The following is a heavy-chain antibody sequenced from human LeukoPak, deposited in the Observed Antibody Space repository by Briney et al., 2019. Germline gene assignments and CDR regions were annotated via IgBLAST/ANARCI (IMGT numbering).Heavy chain of an antibody. D-gene: IGHD3-9*01. Sequence: GASVKVSFKASGYTFTGYYMHWVRQAPGQGLEWMGRINPNSGGTNYAQKFQGRVTMTRDTSISTAYMELSRLRSDDTAVYYCARGGRGILTGYTPDYWGQGTLVTVSS. J-gene: IGHJ4*02. CDR3: ARGGRGILTGYTPDY. CDR2: INPNSGGT. V-gene: IGHV1-2*06. CDR1: GYTFTGYY.